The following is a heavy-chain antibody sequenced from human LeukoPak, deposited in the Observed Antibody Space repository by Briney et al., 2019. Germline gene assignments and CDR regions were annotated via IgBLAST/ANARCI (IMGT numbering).Heavy chain of an antibody. V-gene: IGHV3-21*01. CDR1: RLTFTSYY. Sequence: GGSLRLSCTSSRLTFTSYYLNWVRQSPGKGLEWISSISSRGSYIYYADPVKGRFTISRDNAQNSLYLQMTSLRVEDTAVYYCARGERDMDVWGQGTTVTVSS. D-gene: IGHD5-24*01. CDR3: ARGERDMDV. J-gene: IGHJ6*02. CDR2: ISSRGSYI.